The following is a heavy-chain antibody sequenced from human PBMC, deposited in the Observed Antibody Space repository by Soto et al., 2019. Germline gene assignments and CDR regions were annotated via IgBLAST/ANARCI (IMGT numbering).Heavy chain of an antibody. CDR1: GGSISSYF. J-gene: IGHJ5*02. Sequence: PSETLSLTCTVSGGSISSYFWSWIRQPPGKGLEWIGYVFSSESTNYNPSLRSRVTISVDTSKNHFSLKLTSVTAADTAVYYCARLGGGDCTSTTCYRWFDPWGQGTLVTVSS. CDR2: VFSSEST. CDR3: ARLGGGDCTSTTCYRWFDP. V-gene: IGHV4-59*08. D-gene: IGHD2-2*01.